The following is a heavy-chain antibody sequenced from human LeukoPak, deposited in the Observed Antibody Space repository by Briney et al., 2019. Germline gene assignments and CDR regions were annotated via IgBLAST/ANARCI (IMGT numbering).Heavy chain of an antibody. CDR3: ARDGNYGDYVYYFDY. CDR1: GGSISSYY. CDR2: IYTSGST. Sequence: SETLSLTCTVSGGSISSYYWSWIRQPAGKGLEWIGRIYTSGSTNYNPSLKSRVTMSVDTSKNQFSLKLSSVTAADTAVHYCARDGNYGDYVYYFDYWGQGTLVTVSS. J-gene: IGHJ4*02. V-gene: IGHV4-4*07. D-gene: IGHD4-17*01.